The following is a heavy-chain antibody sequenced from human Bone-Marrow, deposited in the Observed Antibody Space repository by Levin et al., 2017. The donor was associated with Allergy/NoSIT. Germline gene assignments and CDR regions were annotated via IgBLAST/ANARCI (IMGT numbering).Heavy chain of an antibody. CDR2: IYSSGYT. CDR3: AGDLRGGNSHGYGPGLDY. D-gene: IGHD5-18*01. Sequence: PSETLSLTCTISGDSINNQYWSWIRQSPERGLEWIGYIYSSGYTNSNPSLKSRVTLSADTSKNQVSLKLSSITAADTAVYFCAGDLRGGNSHGYGPGLDYWGQGILVTVSS. CDR1: GDSINNQY. V-gene: IGHV4-59*11. J-gene: IGHJ4*02.